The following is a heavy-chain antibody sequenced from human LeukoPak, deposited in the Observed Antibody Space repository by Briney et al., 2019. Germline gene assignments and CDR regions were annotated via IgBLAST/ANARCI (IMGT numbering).Heavy chain of an antibody. V-gene: IGHV1-18*01. CDR1: GYTFTSYG. J-gene: IGHJ3*02. Sequence: ASVKVSCKASGYTFTSYGISWVRQAPGQGREWMGWISVYNGDTNYAQKLQGRVTITTDTSTSTDYMELRSLRSDDTAVYYCARVKLYYDILTGYYHADAFDIWGQGTMVTVSS. CDR2: ISVYNGDT. D-gene: IGHD3-9*01. CDR3: ARVKLYYDILTGYYHADAFDI.